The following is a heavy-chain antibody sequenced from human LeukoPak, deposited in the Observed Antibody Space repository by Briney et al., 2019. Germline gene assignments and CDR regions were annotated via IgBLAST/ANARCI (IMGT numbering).Heavy chain of an antibody. Sequence: GGSLRLSCAASGFTVGSNYMSWVRQAPGKGLEWVSVIYSGGSTYYADSVKGRFTISRDNSKNTLYLQMNSLRAEDTAVYYCARDIYVTDAFDIWGQGTMVTVSS. J-gene: IGHJ3*02. V-gene: IGHV3-53*01. CDR3: ARDIYVTDAFDI. D-gene: IGHD3-10*02. CDR1: GFTVGSNY. CDR2: IYSGGST.